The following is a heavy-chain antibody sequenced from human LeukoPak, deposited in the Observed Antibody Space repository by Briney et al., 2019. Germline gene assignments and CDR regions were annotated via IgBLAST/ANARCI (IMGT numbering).Heavy chain of an antibody. D-gene: IGHD3-22*01. CDR2: INTDGSST. V-gene: IGHV3-74*01. CDR1: GFTFSRYW. Sequence: GGSLRLSCAGSGFTFSRYWMHWVRQAPGKGLVWVSRINTDGSSTTYADSVKGRFTISRDNAKNSLYLQINSLRVEDTAVYYCARSHYFDSSGYYYYYYGMDVWGQGTTVTVSS. CDR3: ARSHYFDSSGYYYYYYGMDV. J-gene: IGHJ6*02.